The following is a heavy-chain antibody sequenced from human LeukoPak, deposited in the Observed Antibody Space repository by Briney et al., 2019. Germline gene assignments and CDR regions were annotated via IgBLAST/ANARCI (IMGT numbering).Heavy chain of an antibody. CDR3: ARDGAVAGSAYFDY. Sequence: PSETLSLTCTVSGGSISSSSYYWGWIRQPPGKGLEWIGSIYYSGSTYYNPSLKSRVTISVDTSKDQFSLKLSSVTAADTAVYYCARDGAVAGSAYFDYWGQGTLVTVSS. J-gene: IGHJ4*02. CDR1: GGSISSSSYY. V-gene: IGHV4-39*07. CDR2: IYYSGST. D-gene: IGHD6-19*01.